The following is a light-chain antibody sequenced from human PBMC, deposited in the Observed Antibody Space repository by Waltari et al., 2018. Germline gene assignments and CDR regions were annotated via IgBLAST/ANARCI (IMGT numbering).Light chain of an antibody. CDR1: QSISNNY. Sequence: EIVLTQSPGTLSLSQGERVTLSCRASQSISNNYLAWYQQKHGQDPRLLIFAASNRAAGIPDRFSGSGSGTYFTLTISRLEPEHLAVYYCQQYGSSPWTFGQGTKVEIK. V-gene: IGKV3-20*01. CDR3: QQYGSSPWT. CDR2: AAS. J-gene: IGKJ1*01.